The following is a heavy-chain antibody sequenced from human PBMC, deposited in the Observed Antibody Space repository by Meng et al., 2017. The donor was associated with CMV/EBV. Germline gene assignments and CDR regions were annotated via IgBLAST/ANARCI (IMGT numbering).Heavy chain of an antibody. CDR2: IIPIFGTA. V-gene: IGHV1-69*05. D-gene: IGHD3-22*01. CDR1: A. J-gene: IGHJ5*02. Sequence: AYRWVRQAPGQGLEGMGGIIPIFGTANYAKKFQGRVTITTDESTSTAYMELSSLRSEDTAVYYCARGGGKYYYDSSGYYNGGWFDPWGQGTLVTVSS. CDR3: ARGGGKYYYDSSGYYNGGWFDP.